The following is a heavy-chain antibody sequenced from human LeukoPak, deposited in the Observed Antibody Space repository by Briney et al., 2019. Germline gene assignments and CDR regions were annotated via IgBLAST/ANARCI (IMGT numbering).Heavy chain of an antibody. D-gene: IGHD2-21*02. V-gene: IGHV4-59*12. CDR2: IYYSGST. CDR1: GGSISSYY. J-gene: IGHJ3*02. Sequence: SETLSLTCTVSGGSISSYYWSWIRQPPGKGLEWIGYIYYSGSTNYNPSLKSRVTISVDTSKNQFSLKLSSVTAAGTAVYYCARDSCGGDCHDAFDIWGQGTMVTVSS. CDR3: ARDSCGGDCHDAFDI.